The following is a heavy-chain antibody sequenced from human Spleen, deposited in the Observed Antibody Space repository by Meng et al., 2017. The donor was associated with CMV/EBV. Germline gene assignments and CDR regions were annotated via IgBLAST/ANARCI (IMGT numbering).Heavy chain of an antibody. Sequence: ASVKVSCKTSGYTFTSYYMHWVRQAPGQGLEWMGIINPSGGSTSYAQKFQGRVTMTRDTSTSTVYMELSSLRSEDTAVYYCAREGGYSSSPGDYYYGMDVWGQGTTVTVSS. D-gene: IGHD6-6*01. CDR1: GYTFTSYY. J-gene: IGHJ6*02. CDR3: AREGGYSSSPGDYYYGMDV. V-gene: IGHV1-46*01. CDR2: INPSGGST.